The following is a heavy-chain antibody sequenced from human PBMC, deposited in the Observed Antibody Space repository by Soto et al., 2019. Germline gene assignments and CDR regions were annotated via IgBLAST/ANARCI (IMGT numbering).Heavy chain of an antibody. V-gene: IGHV1-69*01. D-gene: IGHD5-12*01. CDR2: IIPLFDTA. Sequence: AIRWLLPAPAQELEWMGGIIPLFDTANYAQKFQGRVTIIADESTSTAYMELSSLRSDDTAIYYCARAPLFIEVATYEIYIDSLGQGILVTVS. CDR1: A. CDR3: ARAPLFIEVATYEIYIDS. J-gene: IGHJ4*02.